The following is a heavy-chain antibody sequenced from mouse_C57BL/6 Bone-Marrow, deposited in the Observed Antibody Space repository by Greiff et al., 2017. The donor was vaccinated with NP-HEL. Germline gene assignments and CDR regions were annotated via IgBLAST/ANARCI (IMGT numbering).Heavy chain of an antibody. J-gene: IGHJ2*01. V-gene: IGHV14-4*01. Sequence: EVKLVESGAKLVRPGASVKLSCTASGFNIKDDYMHWVKQRPEQGLEWIGWIDPENGDTEYASKFQGKATITADTSSNTAYLQLSSLTSEDTAVYYCTQGSNYVFDYWGQGTTLTVSS. D-gene: IGHD2-5*01. CDR2: IDPENGDT. CDR3: TQGSNYVFDY. CDR1: GFNIKDDY.